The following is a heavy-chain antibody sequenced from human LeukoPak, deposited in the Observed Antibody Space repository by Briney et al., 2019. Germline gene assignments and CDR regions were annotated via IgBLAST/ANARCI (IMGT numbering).Heavy chain of an antibody. CDR2: LYYSGST. D-gene: IGHD3-3*01. V-gene: IGHV4-39*01. Sequence: SETLSLTCTVSGGSVSSSSYYWGWIRQPPEKGLEYIGSLYYSGSTYYNPSLKSRVTISVDTSKNQFSLKLYSVTAADTAVYYCARISWRAYYTDYWGQGTLVTVSS. J-gene: IGHJ4*02. CDR1: GGSVSSSSYY. CDR3: ARISWRAYYTDY.